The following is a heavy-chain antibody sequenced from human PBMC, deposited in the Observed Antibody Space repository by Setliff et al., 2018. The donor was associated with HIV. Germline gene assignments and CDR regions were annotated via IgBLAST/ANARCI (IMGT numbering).Heavy chain of an antibody. D-gene: IGHD3-10*01. CDR1: GFPFKTYW. CDR3: ARVWFGDLEALKH. V-gene: IGHV3-74*03. Sequence: GASVKVSCAASGFPFKTYWMHWVRQAPGKGLEWVSRINTDASSTTYADSVKGRFTISRDNAKNMVYLQMNSLRAEDTAVYYCARVWFGDLEALKHWGQGTLVTVSS. J-gene: IGHJ1*01. CDR2: INTDASST.